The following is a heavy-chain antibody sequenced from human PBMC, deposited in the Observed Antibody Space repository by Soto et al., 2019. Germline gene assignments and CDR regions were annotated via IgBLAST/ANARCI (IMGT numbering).Heavy chain of an antibody. J-gene: IGHJ6*02. CDR2: INAYNGNT. V-gene: IGHV1-18*01. D-gene: IGHD3-16*01. CDR3: AMVDVYVTPSPQDV. CDR1: GYRFTSYG. Sequence: QVQLVQSGAEVKNPGASVKVSCKASGYRFTSYGIGWVRQAPGQGLEWMGWINAYNGNTNYAQNLQGRVTLTTDTXXSTAYMELRSLRSNATAVYYCAMVDVYVTPSPQDVWGQGTTVTVSS.